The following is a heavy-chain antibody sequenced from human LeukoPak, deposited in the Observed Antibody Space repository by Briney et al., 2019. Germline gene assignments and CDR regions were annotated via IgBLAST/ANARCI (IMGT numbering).Heavy chain of an antibody. V-gene: IGHV4-4*07. J-gene: IGHJ4*02. Sequence: ASETLSLTCTVSGGSMNNYYWSWVRQPAGKGLEWIGQIYTSGTTTSNPSLRSRVTMSVDTSNNQYSLKLSSVTAADTAVYYCVRDRRYYDSSGYQRFDYWGQGRLVTVCS. CDR3: VRDRRYYDSSGYQRFDY. D-gene: IGHD3-22*01. CDR1: GGSMNNYY. CDR2: IYTSGTT.